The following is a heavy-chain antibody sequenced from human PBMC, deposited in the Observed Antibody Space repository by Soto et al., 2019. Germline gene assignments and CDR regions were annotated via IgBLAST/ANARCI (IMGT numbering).Heavy chain of an antibody. CDR2: ISGSGGST. CDR3: AKDCSSTSCYDY. V-gene: IGHV3-23*01. J-gene: IGHJ4*02. Sequence: EVQLLESAGGLVQPGGSLRLSCAASGFTFSSYAMSWVRQAPGKGLEWVSAISGSGGSTYYADSVKGRFTISRDNSKNTLYLQMNSLRAEDTAVYYCAKDCSSTSCYDYWGQGTLVTVSS. CDR1: GFTFSSYA. D-gene: IGHD2-2*01.